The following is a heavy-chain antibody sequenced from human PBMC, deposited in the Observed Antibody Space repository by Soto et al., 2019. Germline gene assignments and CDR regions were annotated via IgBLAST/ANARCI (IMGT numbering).Heavy chain of an antibody. CDR1: GFTFSSYA. V-gene: IGHV3-23*01. J-gene: IGHJ6*02. Sequence: ILSCAASGFTFSSYAMSWVRQAPGKGLEWVSAISGSGGSTYYADSVKGRFTISRDNSKNTLYLQMNSLRAEDTAVYYCAALGWSGYYSYYYYGMDVWGQGTTVTVSS. CDR2: ISGSGGST. CDR3: AALGWSGYYSYYYYGMDV. D-gene: IGHD3-3*01.